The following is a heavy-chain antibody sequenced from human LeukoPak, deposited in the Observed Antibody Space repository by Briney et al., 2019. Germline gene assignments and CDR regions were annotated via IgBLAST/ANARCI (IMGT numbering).Heavy chain of an antibody. J-gene: IGHJ4*02. CDR2: FDPEDGET. D-gene: IGHD5-18*01. Sequence: ASVKVSCKVSGYTLTELSMHWVRQAPGKGLEWMGGFDPEDGETIYAQKFQGRVTMTEDTSTDTAYMELSSLSSEDTAVYYCATTRGYSYALDYWGQGTLVTVSS. CDR1: GYTLTELS. CDR3: ATTRGYSYALDY. V-gene: IGHV1-24*01.